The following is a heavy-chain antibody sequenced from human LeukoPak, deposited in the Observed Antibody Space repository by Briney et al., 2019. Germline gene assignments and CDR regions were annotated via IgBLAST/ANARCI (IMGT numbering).Heavy chain of an antibody. CDR1: GGSISSGDYY. Sequence: PSETLSLTCTVSGGSISSGDYYWSWIRQPPGKGLEWIGYIYYSGSTYYNPSLKSRVTISVDTSKNQFSLKLSSVTAADTAVYCCARGLIRLSWFDPWGQGTLVTVSS. J-gene: IGHJ5*02. D-gene: IGHD2-8*01. CDR3: ARGLIRLSWFDP. CDR2: IYYSGST. V-gene: IGHV4-30-4*08.